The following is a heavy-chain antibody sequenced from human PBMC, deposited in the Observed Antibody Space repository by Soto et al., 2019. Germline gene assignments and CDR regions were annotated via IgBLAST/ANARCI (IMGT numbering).Heavy chain of an antibody. CDR2: IYNSVTI. D-gene: IGHD4-17*01. CDR3: ARHDLGEFYFDF. Sequence: SETLSLTCAVSGASVSSNIFYWGWIRQAPGKGLEWIATIYNSVTIYYNPSLKRRVTMSVDTSKNHFSLKLTSVTAADTAIYHCARHDLGEFYFDFWGQGTPVTVSS. J-gene: IGHJ4*02. V-gene: IGHV4-39*01. CDR1: GASVSSNIFY.